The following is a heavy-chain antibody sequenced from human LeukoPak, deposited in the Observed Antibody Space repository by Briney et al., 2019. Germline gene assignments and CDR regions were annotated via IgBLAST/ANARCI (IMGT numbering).Heavy chain of an antibody. J-gene: IGHJ4*02. CDR1: GFTFSNYW. CDR3: ARIGYSSSSFDY. V-gene: IGHV3-7*01. D-gene: IGHD6-6*01. Sequence: GGSLRLSCTASGFTFSNYWMSWVRQAPGKGLEWVANINQDGSVKYYVDSMKGRFTISRDNAKNSVYLQMSSPRVDDTAVYPCARIGYSSSSFDYWGQGTLDTVSS. CDR2: INQDGSVK.